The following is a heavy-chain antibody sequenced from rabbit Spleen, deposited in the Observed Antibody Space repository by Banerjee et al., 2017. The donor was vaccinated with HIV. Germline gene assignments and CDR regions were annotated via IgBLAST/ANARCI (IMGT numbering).Heavy chain of an antibody. J-gene: IGHJ4*01. D-gene: IGHD1-1*01. Sequence: QEQLEESGGGLVKPEGSLTLTCTASGFSFSRGYDMCWVRQAPGKGLEWIACIYAGYSGSNYDARRAKGRVTTSKTATTTVTLQMTRLTAADTATYFCVRGASSSGYYNLWGPGTLVTVS. CDR3: VRGASSSGYYNL. V-gene: IGHV1S45*01. CDR2: IYAGYSGSN. CDR1: GFSFSRGYD.